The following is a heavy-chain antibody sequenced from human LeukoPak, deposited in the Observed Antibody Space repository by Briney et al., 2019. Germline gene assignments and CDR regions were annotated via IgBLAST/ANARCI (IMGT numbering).Heavy chain of an antibody. CDR3: ARGLCGYGSDFDY. J-gene: IGHJ4*02. Sequence: SETLSLTCTVSGGSNSSYYWSWIRQPPGKGLEWIGYIYNSGSTNYNPSLKSRVTISVDTSKNQFSLKVSSVTAADTAVYYCARGLCGYGSDFDYWGQGTLVTVSS. V-gene: IGHV4-59*01. CDR1: GGSNSSYY. CDR2: IYNSGST. D-gene: IGHD5-18*01.